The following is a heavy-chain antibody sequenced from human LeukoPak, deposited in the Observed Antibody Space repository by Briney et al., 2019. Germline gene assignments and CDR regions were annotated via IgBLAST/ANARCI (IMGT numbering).Heavy chain of an antibody. CDR1: GGSISSYY. D-gene: IGHD6-6*01. J-gene: IGHJ4*02. CDR2: IYYSGST. Sequence: SETLSLTCTVSGGSISSYYWSWIRQPPGKGLEWIGYIYYSGSTSYNPSLKSRVTISVDTSKNQFSLKLSSVTAADTAVYYCARAKKRPARVIDYWGQGTLVTVSS. CDR3: ARAKKRPARVIDY. V-gene: IGHV4-59*12.